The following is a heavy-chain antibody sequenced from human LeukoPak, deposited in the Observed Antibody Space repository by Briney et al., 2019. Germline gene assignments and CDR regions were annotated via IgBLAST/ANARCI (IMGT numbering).Heavy chain of an antibody. V-gene: IGHV4-39*01. CDR1: GGSISSSSYY. Sequence: PSETLSLTCTVSGGSISSSSYYWGWIRQPPGKGLEWIGSIYYSGSTYYNPSLKSRVTISVDTSKNQFSLKLSSVTAADTAAYYCARHEGSSPTINWFDPWGQGTLVTVSS. CDR3: ARHEGSSPTINWFDP. J-gene: IGHJ5*02. D-gene: IGHD5-24*01. CDR2: IYYSGST.